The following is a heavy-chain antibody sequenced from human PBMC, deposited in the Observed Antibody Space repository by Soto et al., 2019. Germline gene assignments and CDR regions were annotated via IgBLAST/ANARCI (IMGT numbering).Heavy chain of an antibody. CDR3: ARAVYSNHVY. J-gene: IGHJ4*02. Sequence: QVQLQESGPGLVKPSQTLSLTCTVSGASISSGSYYWSWIRQLPGKGLEWIGYISNSGNTYYNPSLKSRVTISVDTSKNQFSLRVSSVTAADTAVYYCARAVYSNHVYWGQGTLVTVSS. CDR2: ISNSGNT. D-gene: IGHD4-4*01. V-gene: IGHV4-31*03. CDR1: GASISSGSYY.